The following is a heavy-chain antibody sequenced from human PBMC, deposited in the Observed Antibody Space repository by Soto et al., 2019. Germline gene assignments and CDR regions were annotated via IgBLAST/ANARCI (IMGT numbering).Heavy chain of an antibody. D-gene: IGHD3-22*01. V-gene: IGHV4-39*07. CDR2: INHSGST. J-gene: IGHJ4*02. Sequence: PSETLSLTCTVSGCSISSGGYYWSWIRQPPGKGLEWIGEINHSGSTNYNPSLKSRVTISVDTSKNQFSLKLSSVTAADTAVYYCARGSMEGRSGYYFNYWGQETLVTVSS. CDR3: ARGSMEGRSGYYFNY. CDR1: GCSISSGGYY.